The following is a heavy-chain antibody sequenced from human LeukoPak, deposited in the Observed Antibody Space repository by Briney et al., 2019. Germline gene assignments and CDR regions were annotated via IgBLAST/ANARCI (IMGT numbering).Heavy chain of an antibody. CDR2: LYYSGRT. CDR3: AREVTTWFDP. J-gene: IGHJ5*02. V-gene: IGHV4-39*02. Sequence: SETLSLTCTVSGVSISSSNYYWGWIRQPPGEGLEWIGSLYYSGRTYYNPSLKSRVTISVDTSKNQCSLKLSSVTAADTAVYYCAREVTTWFDPWGQGTLVTVSS. D-gene: IGHD4-17*01. CDR1: GVSISSSNYY.